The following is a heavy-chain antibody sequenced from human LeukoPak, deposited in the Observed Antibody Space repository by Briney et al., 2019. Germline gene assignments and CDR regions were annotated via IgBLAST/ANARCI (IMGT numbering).Heavy chain of an antibody. V-gene: IGHV4-39*07. CDR3: ARDLAGGYSGYDPGAAFDI. CDR1: GGSVSSNSYY. CDR2: IYYSGST. J-gene: IGHJ3*02. D-gene: IGHD5-12*01. Sequence: SETLSLTCTVSGGSVSSNSYYWGWIRQPPGKGLEWIGTIYYSGSTYYNPSLKSRVTISVDTSKNQFSLKLSSVTAADTAVYYCARDLAGGYSGYDPGAAFDIWGQGTTVTVSS.